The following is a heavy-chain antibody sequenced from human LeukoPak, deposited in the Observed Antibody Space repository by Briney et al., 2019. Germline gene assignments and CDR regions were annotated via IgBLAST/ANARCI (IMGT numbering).Heavy chain of an antibody. V-gene: IGHV3-30-3*01. CDR2: ISYDGSNK. J-gene: IGHJ4*02. CDR1: GFTFSSYA. D-gene: IGHD6-6*01. Sequence: GRSLRLSCAASGFTFSSYAMHWVRQAPGKGLEWVAVISYDGSNKYYADSVKGRFTISRDNAKNSLYLQMNSLRAEDTAVYYCARERPAYSSSSYGYWGQGTLVTVSS. CDR3: ARERPAYSSSSYGY.